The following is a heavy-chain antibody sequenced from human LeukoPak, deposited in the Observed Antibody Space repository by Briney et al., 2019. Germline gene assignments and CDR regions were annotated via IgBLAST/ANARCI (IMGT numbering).Heavy chain of an antibody. Sequence: SETRSLTCTVSGGSSSSYYWGGIGQPAGKGLDWIGRICTSGSTNYNPSLQSRVTMSVDTSKKQFSLKLRYVTAADTAVYYCARAQYSPARIGLWGQGTLVTVSS. CDR3: ARAQYSPARIGL. D-gene: IGHD6-6*01. J-gene: IGHJ4*02. CDR1: GGSSSSYY. V-gene: IGHV4-4*07. CDR2: ICTSGST.